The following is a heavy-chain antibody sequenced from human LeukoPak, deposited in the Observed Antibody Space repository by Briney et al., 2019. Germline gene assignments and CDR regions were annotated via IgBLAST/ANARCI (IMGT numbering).Heavy chain of an antibody. CDR2: IYYSGST. V-gene: IGHV4-59*01. J-gene: IGHJ6*03. Sequence: SETLSLTCTVSGGSISSYYWNWIRQPPGKGLEWIGYIYYSGSTNYNPSLKSRVTISVDTSKNQFSLKLSSVTAADTAVYYCARELEMATTNYYYYYMDVWGKGTTVTVSS. CDR3: ARELEMATTNYYYYYMDV. D-gene: IGHD5-24*01. CDR1: GGSISSYY.